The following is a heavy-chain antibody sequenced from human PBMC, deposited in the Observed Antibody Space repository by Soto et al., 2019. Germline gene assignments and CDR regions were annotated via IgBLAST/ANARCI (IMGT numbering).Heavy chain of an antibody. CDR1: GFTFSSYS. CDR2: MSSSSSTI. J-gene: IGHJ5*02. V-gene: IGHV3-48*01. CDR3: ARDVGFGSDNWFDP. D-gene: IGHD3-3*01. Sequence: EVQLVESGGGLVQPGGSLRLSCAASGFTFSSYSMNWVRQAPGKGLEWVSYMSSSSSTIYYADSVKGRFTISRDNAKNSLYLQMNSLSAEDTAVYYCARDVGFGSDNWFDPCGQGTLVTVSS.